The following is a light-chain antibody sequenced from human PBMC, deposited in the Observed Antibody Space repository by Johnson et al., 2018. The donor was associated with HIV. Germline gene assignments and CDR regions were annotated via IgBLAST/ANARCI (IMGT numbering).Light chain of an antibody. CDR2: DNN. V-gene: IGLV1-51*01. CDR3: GTWDSGLSAGV. Sequence: QPVLTQPPSVSAAPGQKVTISCSGSSSNIGNNYVSWYQQLPGTAPKLLIYDNNKRPSGIPDRFSGSKSGTSATLGITALQTGDEADYYCGTWDSGLSAGVFGTGTKVTVL. J-gene: IGLJ1*01. CDR1: SSNIGNNY.